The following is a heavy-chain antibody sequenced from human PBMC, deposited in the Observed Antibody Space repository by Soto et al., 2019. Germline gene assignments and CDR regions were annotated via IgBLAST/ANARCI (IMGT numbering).Heavy chain of an antibody. CDR3: AREDDGGDSLDV. Sequence: PSETLCLTCTVSGGTINSDYYHWTWIRQSPGKGLEWIGYIHHSGAILYNPSFKSRLAISVDTSKNQFSLHLSSVTDTDTAVYFCAREDDGGDSLDVWGQGTTVTVS. J-gene: IGHJ6*02. CDR2: IHHSGAI. V-gene: IGHV4-30-4*08. CDR1: GGTINSDYYH. D-gene: IGHD2-21*02.